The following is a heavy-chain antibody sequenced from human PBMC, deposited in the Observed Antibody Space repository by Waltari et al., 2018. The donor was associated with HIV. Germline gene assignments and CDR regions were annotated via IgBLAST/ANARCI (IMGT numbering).Heavy chain of an antibody. CDR1: GYTFASYY. J-gene: IGHJ3*01. Sequence: QEHLIQSGSQVKKPGASVRVSCLASGYTFASYYMHWVRQSPVEGLDWLGLIIPSAACTNFVHKFQGRVLITLNFSLNTAYLDLRDFTSGDTSFYFCARAYFFEYSDYYSPAFDWWGQRTTVIVSS. V-gene: IGHV1-2*06. CDR2: IIPSAACT. D-gene: IGHD3-9*01. CDR3: ARAYFFEYSDYYSPAFDW.